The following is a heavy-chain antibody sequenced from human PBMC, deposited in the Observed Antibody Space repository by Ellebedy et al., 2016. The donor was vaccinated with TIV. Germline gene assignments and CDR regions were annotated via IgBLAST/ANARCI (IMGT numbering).Heavy chain of an antibody. CDR3: ARGKWLSGWSTDPGYGMDV. D-gene: IGHD6-19*01. CDR2: INHSGST. V-gene: IGHV4-34*01. CDR1: GGSFSGYY. Sequence: SETLSLXCAVYGGSFSGYYWSWIRQPPGKGLEWIGEINHSGSTNYNPSLKSRVTISVDTSKNQFSLKLSSVTAADTAVYYCARGKWLSGWSTDPGYGMDVWGQGTTVTVSS. J-gene: IGHJ6*02.